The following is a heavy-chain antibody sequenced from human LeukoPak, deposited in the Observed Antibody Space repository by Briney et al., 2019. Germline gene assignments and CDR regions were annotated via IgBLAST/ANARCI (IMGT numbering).Heavy chain of an antibody. CDR1: GFTFSDYW. V-gene: IGHV3-7*01. CDR2: IKEDGVEI. D-gene: IGHD3-16*01. CDR3: AREMGGVYFDY. Sequence: GGSLRPSCAASGFTFSDYWMSWVRQAPGKGLEWVANIKEDGVEIHYVDSVKGRFTISRDNSKNTVYLQINSLRPEDTAVYYCAREMGGVYFDYWGQGTLVTVSS. J-gene: IGHJ4*02.